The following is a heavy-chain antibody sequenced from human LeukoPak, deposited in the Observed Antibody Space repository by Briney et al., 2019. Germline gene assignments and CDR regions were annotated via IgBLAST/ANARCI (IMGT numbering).Heavy chain of an antibody. CDR1: GGPFATYY. J-gene: IGHJ4*02. V-gene: IGHV4-59*01. CDR2: IYYSGTT. Sequence: KSSETLSLTCTVSGGPFATYYWTWIRQPPGKGLEWIGYIYYSGTTNYNPSFNGRVTISIDTSKNQFSLKLRSVTAADTALYYCAREDYYFDSWGQGALVTVSS. CDR3: AREDYYFDS.